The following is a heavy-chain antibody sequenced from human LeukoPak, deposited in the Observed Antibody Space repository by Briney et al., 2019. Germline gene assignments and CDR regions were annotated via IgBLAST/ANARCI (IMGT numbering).Heavy chain of an antibody. J-gene: IGHJ4*02. V-gene: IGHV6-1*01. CDR1: GDSVSRNSAA. CDR2: TYYRSKWYN. Sequence: SQTLSLTCAISGDSVSRNSAAWNWIRQSPSRGLEWLGRTYYRSKWYNDYAVSVKSRITINPDTSKNQFSLQLNSVTPEDTAVYYCARGIAVSGYYAHYFDYWGQGTLVTVSS. CDR3: ARGIAVSGYYAHYFDY. D-gene: IGHD3-22*01.